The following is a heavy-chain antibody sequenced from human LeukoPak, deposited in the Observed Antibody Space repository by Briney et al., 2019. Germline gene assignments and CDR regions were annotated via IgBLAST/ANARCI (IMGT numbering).Heavy chain of an antibody. Sequence: ASVKVSCKASGYTFTDYYMHWVRQAPGQGLEWMGWINPNSGDTNYAQKFQGRVTLTRDTSISTAYMEVGSLRSDDTAVYYCASRSASGSYYIWGQGTLVSVSS. CDR3: ASRSASGSYYI. CDR2: INPNSGDT. J-gene: IGHJ4*02. CDR1: GYTFTDYY. D-gene: IGHD3-10*01. V-gene: IGHV1-2*02.